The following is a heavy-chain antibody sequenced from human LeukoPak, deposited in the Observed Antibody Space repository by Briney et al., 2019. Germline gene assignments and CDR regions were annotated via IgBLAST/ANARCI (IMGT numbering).Heavy chain of an antibody. J-gene: IGHJ4*02. V-gene: IGHV3-21*01. Sequence: TGGSLRLSCAASGFTVSSNYMSWVRQAPGKGLEWVSFISSSSSYIYYADSVKGRFTISRDNAKNSLYLQMNSLRAEDTAVYYCARGMPWLGFDYWGQGTLVTVSS. CDR2: ISSSSSYI. CDR3: ARGMPWLGFDY. D-gene: IGHD6-19*01. CDR1: GFTVSSNY.